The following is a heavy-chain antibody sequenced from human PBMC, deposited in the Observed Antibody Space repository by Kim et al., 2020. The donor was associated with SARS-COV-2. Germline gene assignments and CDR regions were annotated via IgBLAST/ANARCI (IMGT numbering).Heavy chain of an antibody. CDR3: ARADIPHSSGCVSY. Sequence: GGSLRLSCAASGFTFSSYSMNWVRQAPGKGLEWVSYISSSSSTIYYADSVKGRFTISRDNAKNSLYLQMNSLRDEDTAVYYCARADIPHSSGCVSYWGQGTLVTVSS. D-gene: IGHD3-22*01. CDR2: ISSSSSTI. V-gene: IGHV3-48*02. CDR1: GFTFSSYS. J-gene: IGHJ4*02.